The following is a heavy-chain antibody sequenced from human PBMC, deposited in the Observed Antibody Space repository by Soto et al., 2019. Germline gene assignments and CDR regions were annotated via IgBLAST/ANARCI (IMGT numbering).Heavy chain of an antibody. J-gene: IGHJ4*02. Sequence: QLQLQESGPGLVKPSETLSLTCTVSGGSISSSSYYWGWIRQPPGKGLEWIGSIYYSGSTYYNPSLKGRVTTSVDTSKDQFALQLCSVTSADTVVYYCARLIEVLSYDSSGYYYYFDYWGQGTLVTVSS. CDR1: GGSISSSSYY. CDR3: ARLIEVLSYDSSGYYYYFDY. V-gene: IGHV4-39*01. D-gene: IGHD3-22*01. CDR2: IYYSGST.